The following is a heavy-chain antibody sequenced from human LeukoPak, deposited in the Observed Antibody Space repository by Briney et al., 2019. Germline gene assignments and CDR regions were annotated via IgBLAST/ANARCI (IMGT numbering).Heavy chain of an antibody. Sequence: PSETLSLTCAVYGGSFSGYYWSWIRQPPGKGLEWIGEINHSGSTNYNPSLKSRVTISVDTSKNQFSLKLSSVTAADTAVYYCARGAHVLRYFDWSAGVTEYFPHWGQGTLVTVSS. CDR1: GGSFSGYY. CDR3: ARGAHVLRYFDWSAGVTEYFPH. V-gene: IGHV4-34*01. CDR2: INHSGST. D-gene: IGHD3-9*01. J-gene: IGHJ1*01.